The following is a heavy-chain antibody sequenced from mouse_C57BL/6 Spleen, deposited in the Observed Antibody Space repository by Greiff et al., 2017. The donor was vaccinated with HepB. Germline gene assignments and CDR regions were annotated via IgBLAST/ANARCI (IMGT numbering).Heavy chain of an antibody. CDR1: GYTFTSYW. CDR3: ARPIGTWFAY. J-gene: IGHJ3*01. CDR2: IDPSDSYT. D-gene: IGHD3-1*01. Sequence: VQLQQSGAELVMPGALVKLFCKASGYTFTSYWMHWVKQRPGQGLEWIGEIDPSDSYTNYNQKFKGKSTLTVDKSSSTAYMQLSSLTSEDSAVYYCARPIGTWFAYWGQGTLVTVSA. V-gene: IGHV1-69*01.